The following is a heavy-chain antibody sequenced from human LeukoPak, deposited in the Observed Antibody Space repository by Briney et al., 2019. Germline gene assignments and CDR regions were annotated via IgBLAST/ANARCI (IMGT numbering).Heavy chain of an antibody. CDR1: GGSISSYY. J-gene: IGHJ6*02. CDR2: ISYSGST. Sequence: PSETLSLTCTVSGGSISSYYWSWIRQPPGKGLEWIGYISYSGSTNYNPSLKSRVTISVDTSKNQFSLKLSSVTAADTAVYYCARSVGATSYYYYYYGMDVWGQGTTVTVSS. D-gene: IGHD1-26*01. V-gene: IGHV4-59*08. CDR3: ARSVGATSYYYYYYGMDV.